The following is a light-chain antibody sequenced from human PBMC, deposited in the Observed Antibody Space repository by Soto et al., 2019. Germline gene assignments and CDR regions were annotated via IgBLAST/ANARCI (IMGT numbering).Light chain of an antibody. J-gene: IGKJ5*01. CDR1: QSVSSY. Sequence: TVWTQRLPTQSLSQGERATLSCRASQSVSSYLAWYQQKPGQAPRLLIYDASNRATGIPARFSGSGSGTEFTLTISSLQSEDFAVYYCQQRSSWPITFGQGTRLEI. CDR2: DAS. V-gene: IGKV3-11*01. CDR3: QQRSSWPIT.